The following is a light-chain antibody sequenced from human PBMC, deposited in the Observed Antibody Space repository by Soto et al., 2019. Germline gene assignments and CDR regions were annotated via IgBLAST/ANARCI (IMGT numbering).Light chain of an antibody. CDR2: DAS. V-gene: IGKV3-11*01. CDR1: QSVSSY. Sequence: EIVLTQSPATLSLSPGERATISCRASQSVSSYLAWYQQKPGQAPRLLIYDASNRATGIPARFSGSGSGTDFTLTISSLEPEDFAVYYCQQRSNWPSITFGQGTRRRL. CDR3: QQRSNWPSIT. J-gene: IGKJ5*01.